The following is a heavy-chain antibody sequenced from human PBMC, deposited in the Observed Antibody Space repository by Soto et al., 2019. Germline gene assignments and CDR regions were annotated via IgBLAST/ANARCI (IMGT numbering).Heavy chain of an antibody. J-gene: IGHJ4*02. CDR1: GNGISWNSAA. CDR2: TYYRSRWYN. D-gene: IGHD3-16*01. CDR3: AREFPYYGSSDSYLDY. V-gene: IGHV6-1*01. Sequence: PSRTLTGRVSGNGISWNSAAWESIRKSPSRGLEWLGRTYYRSRWYNDYAVSVKSRITVTPDTSKNQFSLHLNSVTPEDTAVYYCAREFPYYGSSDSYLDYWVQGALVTVSS.